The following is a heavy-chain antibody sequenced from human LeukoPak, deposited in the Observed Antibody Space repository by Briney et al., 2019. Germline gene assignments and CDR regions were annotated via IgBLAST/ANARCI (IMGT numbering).Heavy chain of an antibody. CDR3: ARHHSGSYYYDWYFDL. V-gene: IGHV5-51*01. D-gene: IGHD1-26*01. Sequence: GESLEISCKGSGYSFTSYWIGRVRQMPRKGLDWMGIIYPGDSDTRYRPSYQGQVTISADKSISTAYLQRSSLKASDTAMYYCARHHSGSYYYDWYFDLWGRGTLVTVSS. CDR2: IYPGDSDT. J-gene: IGHJ2*01. CDR1: GYSFTSYW.